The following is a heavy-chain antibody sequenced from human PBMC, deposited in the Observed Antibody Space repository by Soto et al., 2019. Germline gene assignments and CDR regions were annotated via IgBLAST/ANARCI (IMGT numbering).Heavy chain of an antibody. CDR1: DGSISSYY. J-gene: IGHJ6*01. V-gene: IGHV4-59*08. Sequence: PAETVSLTCTVADGSISSYYGCWIRQPPGKRLEWIGYIYYSGSTNDNPSLKSRVTISVDTSKNQFSLKLSSVTAADTAVYYCASLPSILSDGPYSYVMAVWGQGTSV. CDR3: ASLPSILSDGPYSYVMAV. CDR2: IYYSGST.